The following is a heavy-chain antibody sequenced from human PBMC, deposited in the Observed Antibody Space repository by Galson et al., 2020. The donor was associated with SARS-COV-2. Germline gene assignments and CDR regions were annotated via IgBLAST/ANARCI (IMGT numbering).Heavy chain of an antibody. D-gene: IGHD3-10*01. V-gene: IGHV4-30-4*01. CDR2: IYYSGST. Sequence: ASETLSLTCTVSGASISTGDYYWSWNRQTPGEGLEWIGYIYYSGSTNYNPSLESRLTISSDMSKNQFSLKLSSVTAADTAAYYCARVLGGSGYYHSDYWGQGTLVTVSS. CDR1: GASISTGDYY. J-gene: IGHJ4*02. CDR3: ARVLGGSGYYHSDY.